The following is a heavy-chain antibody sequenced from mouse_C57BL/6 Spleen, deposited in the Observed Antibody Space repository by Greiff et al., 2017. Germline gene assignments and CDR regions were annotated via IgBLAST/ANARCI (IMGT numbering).Heavy chain of an antibody. CDR1: GYAFSSSW. V-gene: IGHV1-82*01. J-gene: IGHJ2*01. D-gene: IGHD2-5*01. Sequence: ESGPELVKPGASVKISCKASGYAFSSSWMNWVKQRPGKGLEWIGRIYPGDGDTNYNGKFKGKATLTADKSSSTAYMQLSSLTSEDSAVYFCSTYYSNYDYFAYWGQGTTLTVSS. CDR3: STYYSNYDYFAY. CDR2: IYPGDGDT.